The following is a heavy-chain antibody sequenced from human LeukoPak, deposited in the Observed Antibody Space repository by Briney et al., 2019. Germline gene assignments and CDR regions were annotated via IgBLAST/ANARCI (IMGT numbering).Heavy chain of an antibody. CDR2: IIPILGTA. V-gene: IGHV1-69*01. Sequence: SVKVSCKASGGTFSSYAISWVRQAPGQGLEWMGGIIPILGTANYAQKFQGRVTITADESTSTAYMELSSLRSEDTAVYYCARSPGYSSSWLPFDYWGQGTLVTVSS. CDR1: GGTFSSYA. D-gene: IGHD6-13*01. CDR3: ARSPGYSSSWLPFDY. J-gene: IGHJ4*02.